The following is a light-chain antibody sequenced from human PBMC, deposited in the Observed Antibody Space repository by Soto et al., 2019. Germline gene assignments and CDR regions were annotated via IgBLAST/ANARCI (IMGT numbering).Light chain of an antibody. CDR1: QDLSRW. CDR3: QQSYTTPIT. CDR2: AAS. Sequence: DIQMTQSPSSVSASVGDRVTLTCRASQDLSRWLAWYQQKPGKAPKLLIYAASSLQSGVPSRFTGSGSGTDFTLTISSLQPEDFATYFCQQSYTTPITFGQGTRLEIK. J-gene: IGKJ5*01. V-gene: IGKV1-12*01.